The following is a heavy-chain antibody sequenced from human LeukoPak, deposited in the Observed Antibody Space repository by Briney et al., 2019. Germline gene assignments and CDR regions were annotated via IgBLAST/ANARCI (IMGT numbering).Heavy chain of an antibody. J-gene: IGHJ4*02. CDR1: GFTFSVYH. Sequence: GGSLRLSCAASGFTFSVYHVRWMRQAPGKGLEGVSYIGSRGGYIYYADSVRGRYTISRDNPKNSLYLQKNTLSSGDRAVLLCARASQWQPTDYWGQGTLVTVSS. CDR3: ARASQWQPTDY. D-gene: IGHD2-8*01. CDR2: IGSRGGYI. V-gene: IGHV3-11*04.